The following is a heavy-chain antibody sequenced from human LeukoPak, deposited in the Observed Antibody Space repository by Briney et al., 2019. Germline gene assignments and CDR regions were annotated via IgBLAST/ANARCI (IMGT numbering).Heavy chain of an antibody. D-gene: IGHD2-15*01. J-gene: IGHJ3*02. CDR2: INSDGSRT. CDR1: GFTFSSYW. CDR3: ARESYCSGGSCYSGRAFDI. Sequence: GGSLRLSCAASGFTFSSYWMHWVRQAPGKGLVWVSRINSDGSRTSYADSVKGRFTISRDNAKNTLYLQMNSLRAEDTAVFYCARESYCSGGSCYSGRAFDIWGQGTVVTVSS. V-gene: IGHV3-74*01.